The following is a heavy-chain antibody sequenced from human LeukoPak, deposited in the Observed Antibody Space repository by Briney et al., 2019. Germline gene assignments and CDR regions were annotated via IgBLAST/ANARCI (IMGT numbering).Heavy chain of an antibody. J-gene: IGHJ3*01. CDR2: IYTSGST. CDR1: GGSISSYY. CDR3: AKSTYYYDTFVNAFDL. V-gene: IGHV4-4*07. D-gene: IGHD3-22*01. Sequence: SETLSLTCTVSGGSISSYYWSWIRQPAGKGLEWIGRIYTSGSTNYNPSLKSRVTMSVDTSKNQFSLKLSSVTAADTAVYYCAKSTYYYDTFVNAFDLWGQGTVVTVSS.